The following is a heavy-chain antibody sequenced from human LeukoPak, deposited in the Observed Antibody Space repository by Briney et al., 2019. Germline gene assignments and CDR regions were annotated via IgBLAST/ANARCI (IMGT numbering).Heavy chain of an antibody. D-gene: IGHD2-21*01. J-gene: IGHJ6*02. CDR2: IYYSGST. Sequence: SETLSLTCTVSGGSISSYYWSWIRQPPGKGLEWIGYIYYSGSTNYNPSLKSRVTISVDTSKNQFSLKLSSVTAADTAVYYCARHRANVNSDCYYGMDVWGQGTTVTVSS. CDR1: GGSISSYY. V-gene: IGHV4-59*08. CDR3: ARHRANVNSDCYYGMDV.